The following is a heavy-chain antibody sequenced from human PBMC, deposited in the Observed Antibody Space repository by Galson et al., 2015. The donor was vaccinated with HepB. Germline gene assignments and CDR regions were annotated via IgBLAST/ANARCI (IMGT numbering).Heavy chain of an antibody. CDR1: GGTFSTYP. Sequence: SVKVSCQASGGTFSTYPISWVRQAPGQGLEWLRVIIPIFGTTNYAQKFQGRVTITADEFTSTAYMELSSLRSEDTAVYYCARGGKCSGGNCPWGQGTMVTVSS. D-gene: IGHD2-15*01. CDR2: IIPIFGTT. V-gene: IGHV1-69*13. J-gene: IGHJ3*01. CDR3: ARGGKCSGGNCP.